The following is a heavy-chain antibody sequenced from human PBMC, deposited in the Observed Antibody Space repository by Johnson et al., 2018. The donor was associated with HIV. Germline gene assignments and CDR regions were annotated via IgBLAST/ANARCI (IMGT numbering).Heavy chain of an antibody. Sequence: EVQLVESGGGVVQPGPSLRLSCAASGFTFSSSAMHWVRQAPGKGLEWVSYIRSSGSTIYYADSVTGRFTLSRDNAKNSLYLQMNSLRAEDTALYYCARDPSTAAADSKDAFDIWGQGTMVTVSS. CDR3: ARDPSTAAADSKDAFDI. D-gene: IGHD6-13*01. V-gene: IGHV3-48*04. J-gene: IGHJ3*02. CDR1: GFTFSSSA. CDR2: IRSSGSTI.